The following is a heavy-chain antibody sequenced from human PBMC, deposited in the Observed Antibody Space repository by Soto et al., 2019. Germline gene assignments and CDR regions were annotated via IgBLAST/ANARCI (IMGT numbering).Heavy chain of an antibody. CDR3: ARDQGLCSGGSCWGYFDY. D-gene: IGHD2-15*01. V-gene: IGHV1-3*01. CDR1: GYTFTNNA. CDR2: INAANGNT. Sequence: QVQLVQSGAEVKKPGASVKVSCKASGYTFTNNAIHWVRQAPGQRLEGMGWINAANGNTKYSQKFQGRVTITRDTSASTAYMELSSLRSEDTAVYYCARDQGLCSGGSCWGYFDYWGQGTLVTVSS. J-gene: IGHJ4*02.